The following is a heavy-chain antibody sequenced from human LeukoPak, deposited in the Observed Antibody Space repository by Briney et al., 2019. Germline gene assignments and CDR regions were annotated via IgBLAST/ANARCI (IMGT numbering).Heavy chain of an antibody. CDR1: GFTFSSYA. V-gene: IGHV3-23*01. CDR3: AKAPSGVRSHFDY. CDR2: ISGSGGST. D-gene: IGHD3-10*01. Sequence: GGSLRLSCAASGFTFSSYAMSWVRQAPGKGLEWVSAISGSGGSTYYADSVRGRFTISRDNSKNTLYLQMNSLRAEDTAVYYCAKAPSGVRSHFDYWGQGTLVTVSS. J-gene: IGHJ4*02.